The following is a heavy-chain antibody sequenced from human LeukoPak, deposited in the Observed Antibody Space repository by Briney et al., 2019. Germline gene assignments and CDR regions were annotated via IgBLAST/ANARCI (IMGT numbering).Heavy chain of an antibody. V-gene: IGHV3-66*01. D-gene: IGHD3-16*01. Sequence: GGSLRLSCAASGFTVSSNYMSWVRQAPGKGLEWVSVIYSGGGTYYADSVKGRFAISRDNSKNTLCLQMNSLRAEDTAVYYCARDGPGGTRPPTHGTWGQGTLVTVSS. CDR2: IYSGGGT. CDR3: ARDGPGGTRPPTHGT. J-gene: IGHJ4*02. CDR1: GFTVSSNY.